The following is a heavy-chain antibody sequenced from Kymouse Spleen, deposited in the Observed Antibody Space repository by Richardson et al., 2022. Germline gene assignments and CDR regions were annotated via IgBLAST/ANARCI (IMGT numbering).Heavy chain of an antibody. Sequence: EVQLVESGGGLVQPGRSLRLSCAASGFTFDDYAMHWVRQAPGKGLEWVSGISWNSGSIGYADSVKGRFTISRDNAKNSLYLQMNSLRAEDTALYYCAKDRITGTTEALLWFGELDYWGQGTLVTVSS. D-gene: IGHD3-10*01. CDR3: AKDRITGTTEALLWFGELDY. V-gene: IGHV3-9*01. CDR1: GFTFDDYA. J-gene: IGHJ4*02. CDR2: ISWNSGSI.